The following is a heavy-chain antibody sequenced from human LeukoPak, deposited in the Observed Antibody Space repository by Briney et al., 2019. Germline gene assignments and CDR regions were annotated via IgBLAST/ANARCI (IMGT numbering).Heavy chain of an antibody. CDR1: GGSISRYY. CDR3: ARVRYGSGSYVDY. CDR2: IYYSGST. D-gene: IGHD3-10*01. Sequence: SQTLFLTCNVSGGSISRYYWSWIRQPPGKGLEWIGYIYYSGSTNYNPSLKSRVTISVDTSKNQFSLKLSSVTAADTAVYYCARVRYGSGSYVDYWGQGTLVTVSS. J-gene: IGHJ4*02. V-gene: IGHV4-59*01.